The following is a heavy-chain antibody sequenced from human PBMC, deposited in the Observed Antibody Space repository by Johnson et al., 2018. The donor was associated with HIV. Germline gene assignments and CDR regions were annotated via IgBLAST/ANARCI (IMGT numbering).Heavy chain of an antibody. V-gene: IGHV3-66*01. Sequence: MQLVESGGGLVQPGGSLRLSCAASGFSVSASYMSWLRQAPGKALEWVSVIYRGGATYYAASVQGRFTISRDNAKNSLYLQMHSLRAEDTAVYYCARDRWYCSSTSCQKDAFDIWGQGTMVTVSS. CDR2: IYRGGAT. J-gene: IGHJ3*02. D-gene: IGHD2-2*01. CDR3: ARDRWYCSSTSCQKDAFDI. CDR1: GFSVSASY.